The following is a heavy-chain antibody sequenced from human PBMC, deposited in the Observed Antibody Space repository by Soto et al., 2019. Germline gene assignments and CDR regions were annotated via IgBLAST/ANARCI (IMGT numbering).Heavy chain of an antibody. CDR1: GFTFRSYP. CDR2: IGVSVGTT. J-gene: IGHJ4*02. V-gene: IGHV3-23*01. Sequence: GGSMRLSCAGSGFTFRSYPMSWVRQAPEKGLEWVSSIGVSVGTTYYADSVKGRLTISRDNSQNTLYLEMNSLRAEDTAVYYCAKDWGTLDYWGQGALVTVSS. CDR3: AKDWGTLDY. D-gene: IGHD7-27*01.